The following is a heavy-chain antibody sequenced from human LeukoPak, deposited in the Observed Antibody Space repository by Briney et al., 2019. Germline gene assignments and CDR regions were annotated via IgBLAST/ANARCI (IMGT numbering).Heavy chain of an antibody. D-gene: IGHD4-23*01. CDR1: GGTFSSYA. V-gene: IGHV1-69*13. Sequence: ASVKVSCKASGGTFSSYAISWVRQAPGQGLEWMGGIIPIFGTANYAQKFQDRVTITADESTSTAYMELSSLRSEDTAVYYCARVGYGGATGFDSWGQGTLVTVSS. CDR2: IIPIFGTA. J-gene: IGHJ4*02. CDR3: ARVGYGGATGFDS.